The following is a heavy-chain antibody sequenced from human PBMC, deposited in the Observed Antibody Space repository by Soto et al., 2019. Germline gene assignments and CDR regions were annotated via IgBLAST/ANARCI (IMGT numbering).Heavy chain of an antibody. CDR1: GYTFTSYG. V-gene: IGHV1-18*01. D-gene: IGHD2-15*01. CDR3: ARSSPCSGGSCLNY. CDR2: ISAYNGNT. Sequence: GASMKVSCKASGYTFTSYGISWVRQAPGQGLEWMGWISAYNGNTNYAQKLQGRVTMTTDTSTSTAYMELRSLRSDDTAVYYCARSSPCSGGSCLNYWGQGTLVTVSS. J-gene: IGHJ4*02.